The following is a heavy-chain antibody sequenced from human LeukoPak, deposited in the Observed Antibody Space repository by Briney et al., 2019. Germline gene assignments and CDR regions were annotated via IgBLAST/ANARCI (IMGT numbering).Heavy chain of an antibody. V-gene: IGHV3-53*05. CDR3: GHSSDWYTQPDY. J-gene: IGHJ4*02. D-gene: IGHD6-13*01. Sequence: GGSLRLSCAASGFTVSSNYMSWVRQAPGKGLEWVSVLYSGGSTYYADSVKGRFTISRDNSKNTLYLQMNSLRAEDTAVYYCGHSSDWYTQPDYWGQGILVTVSS. CDR2: LYSGGST. CDR1: GFTVSSNY.